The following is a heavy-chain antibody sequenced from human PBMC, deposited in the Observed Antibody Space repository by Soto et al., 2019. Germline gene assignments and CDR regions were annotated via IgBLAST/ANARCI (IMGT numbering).Heavy chain of an antibody. CDR2: ISGSGGTR. Sequence: GGSLRLACVASGFTFRSYAMGWVLRAPGKGLEWASTISGSGGTRYYADSVKGRFTISRDNSKNTLYLQMNSLGAEDTAVYYCAKSPTVVVDWFDPWGQGTLVTVSS. CDR3: AKSPTVVVDWFDP. V-gene: IGHV3-23*01. D-gene: IGHD2-15*01. J-gene: IGHJ5*02. CDR1: GFTFRSYA.